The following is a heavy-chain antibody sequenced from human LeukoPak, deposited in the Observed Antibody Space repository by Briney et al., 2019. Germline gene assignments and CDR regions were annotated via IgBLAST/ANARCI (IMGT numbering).Heavy chain of an antibody. Sequence: PGESLRLSCAASGFTLRSYTMNWVRQAPGKGLEWVGRIKSKTDGGATDYAAPVKGRFTISRDDSKNTLYLQMNSLKTEDTAVYYCTTDPRKNRYCSGGSCYSGYYYYYMDVWGKGTTVTVSS. J-gene: IGHJ6*03. CDR3: TTDPRKNRYCSGGSCYSGYYYYYMDV. CDR1: GFTLRSYT. D-gene: IGHD2-15*01. V-gene: IGHV3-15*01. CDR2: IKSKTDGGAT.